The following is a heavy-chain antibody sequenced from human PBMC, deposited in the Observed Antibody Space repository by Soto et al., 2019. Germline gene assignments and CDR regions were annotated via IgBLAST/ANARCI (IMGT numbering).Heavy chain of an antibody. D-gene: IGHD1-1*01. Sequence: QVHLVQSGAEVKKPGASVKVSCKASGYTFTSYGITWVRQAPGQGLEWMGWISAHNGNTDYAQKLQGRVIVTRDTSTTTAYMELRSLRSDDAAVYYCARGRYGDDWRQGALVTVSS. CDR3: ARGRYGDD. CDR2: ISAHNGNT. V-gene: IGHV1-18*01. CDR1: GYTFTSYG. J-gene: IGHJ4*02.